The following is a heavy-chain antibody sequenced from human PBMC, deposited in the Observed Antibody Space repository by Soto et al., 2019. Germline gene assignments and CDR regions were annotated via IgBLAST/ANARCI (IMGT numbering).Heavy chain of an antibody. D-gene: IGHD6-19*01. V-gene: IGHV1-8*01. CDR2: MQPSTGRT. Sequence: QVQLVQSGAEVREPGASVKVSCKASGYSFTSLDINWVRQTAGQGLEWMGWMQPSTGRTGYAQKFQGRVTMTRDTSINTAYMELSTLTPDDTAFYYCARGVSAGIDDWGQGTLVTVSS. CDR1: GYSFTSLD. CDR3: ARGVSAGIDD. J-gene: IGHJ4*02.